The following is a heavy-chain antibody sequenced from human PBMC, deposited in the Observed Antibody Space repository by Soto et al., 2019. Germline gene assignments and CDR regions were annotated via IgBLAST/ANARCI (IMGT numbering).Heavy chain of an antibody. CDR1: GYTFTGYY. V-gene: IGHV1-46*03. CDR3: ARLSSTSPHYYYYMDV. CDR2: INPSGGST. Sequence: ASVKVSCKASGYTFTGYYMHWVRQAPGQGLEWMGIINPSGGSTRYAQKFQGRVTMTRDTSTSTVYMELSSLRSEDTAVFYCARLSSTSPHYYYYMDVWGKGTTVTVSS. D-gene: IGHD2-2*01. J-gene: IGHJ6*03.